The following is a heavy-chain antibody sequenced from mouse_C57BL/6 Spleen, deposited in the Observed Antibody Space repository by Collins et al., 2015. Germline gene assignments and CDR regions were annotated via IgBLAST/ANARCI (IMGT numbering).Heavy chain of an antibody. CDR3: TRGLYGAFDY. Sequence: EVQLVESGGGLVKPGGSLKLSCAASGFTFSDYGMHWVRQAPEKGLEWVAYINSGSSTIYYADTVKGRFTIPRDTAKNTLFLQMTNLRSEDTAMYFCTRGLYGAFDYWGQGTSLTVSS. J-gene: IGHJ2*02. CDR1: GFTFSDYG. V-gene: IGHV5-17*01. CDR2: INSGSSTI. D-gene: IGHD1-1*01.